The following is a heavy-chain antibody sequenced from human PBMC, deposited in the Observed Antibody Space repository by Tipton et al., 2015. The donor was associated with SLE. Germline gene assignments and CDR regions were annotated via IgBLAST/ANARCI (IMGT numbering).Heavy chain of an antibody. CDR3: ARDRETAWELAHFDY. J-gene: IGHJ4*02. CDR1: GGSFSGYY. D-gene: IGHD1-26*01. CDR2: INHSGST. V-gene: IGHV4-34*01. Sequence: TLSLTCAVYGGSFSGYYWSWIRQPPGKGLEWIGEINHSGSTNYNPSLKSRVTISVDTSKNQFSLKLSSVTAADTAVYYCARDRETAWELAHFDYWGQGTLVTVSS.